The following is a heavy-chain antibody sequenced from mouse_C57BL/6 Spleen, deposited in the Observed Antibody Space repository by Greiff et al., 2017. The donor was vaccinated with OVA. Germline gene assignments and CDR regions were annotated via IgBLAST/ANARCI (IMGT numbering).Heavy chain of an antibody. CDR2: ISDGGSYT. D-gene: IGHD1-1*01. CDR1: GFTFSSYA. Sequence: EVQGVESGGGLVKPGGSLKLSCAASGFTFSSYAMSWVRQTPEKRLEWVATISDGGSYTYYPDNVKGRFTISRDNAKNNLYLQMSHLKSEDTAMYYGARDRITTVGDYFDYWGQGTTLTVSS. CDR3: ARDRITTVGDYFDY. J-gene: IGHJ2*01. V-gene: IGHV5-4*01.